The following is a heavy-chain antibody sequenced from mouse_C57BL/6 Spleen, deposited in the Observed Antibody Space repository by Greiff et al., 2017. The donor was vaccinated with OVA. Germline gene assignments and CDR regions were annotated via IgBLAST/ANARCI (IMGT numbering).Heavy chain of an antibody. D-gene: IGHD2-5*01. CDR3: ARGDSNYFFDY. V-gene: IGHV1-54*01. CDR1: GYAFTNYL. J-gene: IGHJ2*01. CDR2: INPGSGGT. Sequence: VQLQQSGAELVRPGTSVKVSCKASGYAFTNYLIEWVKHRPGQGLEWIGVINPGSGGTNYNEKFKGKATLTADKSSSTAYMQLSSLTSEDSAVYFCARGDSNYFFDYWGQGTTLTVSS.